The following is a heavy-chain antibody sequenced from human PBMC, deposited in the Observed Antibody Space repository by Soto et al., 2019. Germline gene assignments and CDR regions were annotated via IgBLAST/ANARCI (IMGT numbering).Heavy chain of an antibody. CDR2: IYPSDSDT. J-gene: IGHJ3*02. Sequence: EVQLVQSGAQVKKPGESLKISCKGSGYSFTSYCIGWVRQVPGGGLESMGIIYPSDSDTKYSPSFQGQVTISADRSMTTAYLRWSSLKASDTAIYYCARLSCVRGVIGFGPPKPRLQESFDIWGQGTMVTVFS. CDR1: GYSFTSYC. D-gene: IGHD3-10*01. V-gene: IGHV5-51*03. CDR3: ARLSCVRGVIGFGPPKPRLQESFDI.